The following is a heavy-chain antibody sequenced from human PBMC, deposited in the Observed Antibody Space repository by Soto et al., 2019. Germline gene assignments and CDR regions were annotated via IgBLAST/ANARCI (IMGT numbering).Heavy chain of an antibody. CDR3: ARGIWGPAPKSGYYYYGMDV. CDR2: INHSGST. D-gene: IGHD3-16*01. V-gene: IGHV4-34*01. J-gene: IGHJ6*02. Sequence: SQTLSLTCAVYGGSFSGYYWSWILQPPGKGLEWIGEINHSGSTNYNPSLKSRVTISVDTSKNQFSLKLSSVTAADTAVYYCARGIWGPAPKSGYYYYGMDVWGQGTTVTVSS. CDR1: GGSFSGYY.